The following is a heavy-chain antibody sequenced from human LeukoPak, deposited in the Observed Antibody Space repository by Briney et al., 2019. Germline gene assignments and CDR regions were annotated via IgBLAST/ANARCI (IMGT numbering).Heavy chain of an antibody. J-gene: IGHJ4*02. D-gene: IGHD4-17*01. CDR3: ARARAISYGDSVLFDY. V-gene: IGHV1-46*01. CDR1: GYTFTSYY. CDR2: INPSGGSA. Sequence: ASVKVSCKASGYTFTSYYMHWVRQAPGQGLEWMGIINPSGGSASYAQRFQGRVTMTRDMSTSTVYMELSSLRSEDTAVYYCARARAISYGDSVLFDYWGQGTLVTVSS.